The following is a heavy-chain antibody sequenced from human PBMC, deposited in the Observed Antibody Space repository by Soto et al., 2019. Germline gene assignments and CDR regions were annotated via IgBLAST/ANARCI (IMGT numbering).Heavy chain of an antibody. D-gene: IGHD3-22*01. CDR2: IYYSGST. J-gene: IGHJ4*02. Sequence: SETLSLTCTVSGCSISSYYWSWIRQPPGKGLEWIGYIYYSGSTNYNPSLKSRVTISVDTSKNQFSLKLSSVTAADTAVYYCARGGDYYDSSGYYSRFDYWGQGTLVTVS. V-gene: IGHV4-59*01. CDR1: GCSISSYY. CDR3: ARGGDYYDSSGYYSRFDY.